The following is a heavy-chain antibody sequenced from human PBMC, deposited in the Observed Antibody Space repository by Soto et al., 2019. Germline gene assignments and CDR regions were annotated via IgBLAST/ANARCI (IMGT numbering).Heavy chain of an antibody. V-gene: IGHV1-46*02. CDR3: ARDRLPAPPARTGTIVVVTSYGMDV. J-gene: IGHJ6*02. CDR1: GYTFNSYY. CDR2: INPSGGSA. D-gene: IGHD3-22*01. Sequence: ASVKVSCKASGYTFNSYYMHWVRQAPGQGLEWMGIINPSGGSASHAQRLQGRVTMSSDTSTSTVYMELSSLTSEDTAVYYCARDRLPAPPARTGTIVVVTSYGMDVWGQGTTVTVSS.